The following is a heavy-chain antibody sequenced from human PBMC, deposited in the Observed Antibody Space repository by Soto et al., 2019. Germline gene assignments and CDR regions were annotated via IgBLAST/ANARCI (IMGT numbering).Heavy chain of an antibody. Sequence: QLQLQESGSGLVKPSQTLSLTCAVSGGSISSGGYSWSWIRQPPGKGLEWIGYSYHSGSTYYNPSINIRATISVDCAATPLCLKLRSVTAADTAVYYCARENNVLPGGYFDYWGQGTLVTVSS. CDR2: SYHSGST. J-gene: IGHJ4*02. CDR3: ARENNVLPGGYFDY. V-gene: IGHV4-30-2*01. D-gene: IGHD3-10*01. CDR1: GGSISSGGYS.